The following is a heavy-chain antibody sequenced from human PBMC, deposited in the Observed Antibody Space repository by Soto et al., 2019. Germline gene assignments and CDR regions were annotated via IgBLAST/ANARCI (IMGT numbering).Heavy chain of an antibody. CDR3: ARGWRIAVAGTWFDP. D-gene: IGHD6-19*01. J-gene: IGHJ5*02. V-gene: IGHV1-69*13. Sequence: RASVKVSCKASGGTFSSYAISWVRQAPGQGLEWMGGIIPIFGTANYAQKFQGRVTITADESTSTAYMGLSSLRSEDTAVYYCARGWRIAVAGTWFDPWGQGTLVTVSS. CDR2: IIPIFGTA. CDR1: GGTFSSYA.